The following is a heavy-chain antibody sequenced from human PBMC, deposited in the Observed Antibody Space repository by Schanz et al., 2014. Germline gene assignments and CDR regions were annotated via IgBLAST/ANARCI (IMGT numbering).Heavy chain of an antibody. V-gene: IGHV3-33*01. CDR1: GFTFSSYG. CDR3: ARANYRRKINFDY. D-gene: IGHD3-10*01. J-gene: IGHJ4*02. CDR2: IWYDENNK. Sequence: QVQLVESGGGVVQFGRSLRLSCVASGFTFSSYGMHWVRQAPGKGLEWVAVIWYDENNKYYADSVKGRFPMSRDNSKNTLYLQMNSLRAEDTAVYYCARANYRRKINFDYWGRGTLVTVSS.